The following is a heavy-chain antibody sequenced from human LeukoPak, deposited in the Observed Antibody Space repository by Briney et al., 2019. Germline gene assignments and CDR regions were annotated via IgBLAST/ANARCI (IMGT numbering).Heavy chain of an antibody. D-gene: IGHD2/OR15-2a*01. Sequence: ASVKVSCKGSGYNFTVYYMHWVRQAPGQGLEWMGRMDPNSGDTIYAPKFQGRVSMTRGTSITTAFMELSSLTFDDSAMYYCATKGGLPPNTFAMWGHGTMVTVSS. CDR1: GYNFTVYY. V-gene: IGHV1-2*02. CDR2: MDPNSGDT. CDR3: ATKGGLPPNTFAM. J-gene: IGHJ3*01.